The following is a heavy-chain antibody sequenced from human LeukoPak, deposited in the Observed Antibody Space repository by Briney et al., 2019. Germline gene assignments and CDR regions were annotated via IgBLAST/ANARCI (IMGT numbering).Heavy chain of an antibody. CDR3: AKLAVAGFDY. CDR2: IRYDGSNK. Sequence: GGSLRLSCAASGFTFSSYGMHSGRQAPGKGLEWVAFIRYDGSNKYYADSVKGRFTISRDNSKNTLYLQRNILRPEDTAVYYFAKLAVAGFDYWGQGTLVTVSS. V-gene: IGHV3-30*02. CDR1: GFTFSSYG. D-gene: IGHD6-19*01. J-gene: IGHJ4*02.